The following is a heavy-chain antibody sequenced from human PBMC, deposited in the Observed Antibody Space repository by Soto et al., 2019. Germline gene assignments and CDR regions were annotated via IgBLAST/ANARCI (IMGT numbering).Heavy chain of an antibody. Sequence: QVQLVESGGGVVQPGRSLRLSCAASGFTFSSYGMHWVRQAPGKGLEWVAVISYDGSNKYYADSVKGRFTISRDNSKNTLYLQMNSLRAEDTAVYYCAKDEFEDWGYQLPAEGLDAFDIWGQGTMVTVSS. CDR1: GFTFSSYG. D-gene: IGHD2-2*01. J-gene: IGHJ3*02. V-gene: IGHV3-30*18. CDR3: AKDEFEDWGYQLPAEGLDAFDI. CDR2: ISYDGSNK.